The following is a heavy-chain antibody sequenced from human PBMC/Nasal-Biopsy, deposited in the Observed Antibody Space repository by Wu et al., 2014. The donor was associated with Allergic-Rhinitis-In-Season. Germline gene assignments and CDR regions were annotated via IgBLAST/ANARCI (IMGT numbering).Heavy chain of an antibody. D-gene: IGHD5-12*01. J-gene: IGHJ4*02. CDR1: GGSLSTYY. CDR3: VRDGYSGPDY. Sequence: TLSLTCTVSGGSLSTYYWSWIRQSPGKGLEWIGYIYHSGSTKYNPSLESRVTLSVDTSRNQFSLKLSSVTAADTAVYFCVRDGYSGPDYWGQGALVTVSS. CDR2: IYHSGST. V-gene: IGHV4-59*01.